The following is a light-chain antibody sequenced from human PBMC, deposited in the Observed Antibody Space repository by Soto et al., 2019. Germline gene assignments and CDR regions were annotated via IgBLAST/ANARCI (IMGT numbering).Light chain of an antibody. CDR2: GAS. Sequence: VVTQSPATVSVSPGARAPLSCRASQSVSSDLAWYHQKPGAAPSLLIYGASTRATGIPARFSGSGSGTEFTLTIRSMQSEVSAVYYCQHYNNWPTFAQGTKV. CDR1: QSVSSD. V-gene: IGKV3-15*01. J-gene: IGKJ1*01. CDR3: QHYNNWPT.